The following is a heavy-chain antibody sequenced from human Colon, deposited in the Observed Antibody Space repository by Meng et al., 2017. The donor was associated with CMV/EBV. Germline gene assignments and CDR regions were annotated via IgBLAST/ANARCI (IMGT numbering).Heavy chain of an antibody. V-gene: IGHV3-30*02. D-gene: IGHD3-10*01. CDR1: GFTFSSYG. Sequence: GESLKISCAASGFTFSSYGMHWVRQAPGKGLEWVAFLHHAGSTIYYAESLKGRFTISRDNSKNTLYVQMNSLRAEDTALYYCARDGVRGLDYWGQGTLVTVSS. CDR2: LHHAGSTI. J-gene: IGHJ4*02. CDR3: ARDGVRGLDY.